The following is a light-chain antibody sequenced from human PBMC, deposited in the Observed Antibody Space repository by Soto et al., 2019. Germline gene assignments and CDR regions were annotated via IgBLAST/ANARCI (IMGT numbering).Light chain of an antibody. Sequence: DIQMTQSPSTLSGSVGDRFTITCRASQTISSWLAWYQQKPGQAPKVLXYKASTLQSGVPSRFSGSGSGTEFTLTISSLQPDDFETYYCQHYNSYSEAFGQGTKVDIK. CDR3: QHYNSYSEA. V-gene: IGKV1-5*03. J-gene: IGKJ1*01. CDR1: QTISSW. CDR2: KAS.